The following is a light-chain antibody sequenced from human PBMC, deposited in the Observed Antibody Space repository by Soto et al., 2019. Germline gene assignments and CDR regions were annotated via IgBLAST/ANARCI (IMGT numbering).Light chain of an antibody. CDR3: QKNNSAPWT. Sequence: DIQMTQSPSSLSASVGDRVTITCRASQGISSYLAWYQQKPGKVPKLLIYAASTLQSGVPSRFSDSGSETAFTLTISSLQPEDVATYYCQKNNSAPWTFGQGTKVEIK. CDR1: QGISSY. V-gene: IGKV1-27*01. J-gene: IGKJ1*01. CDR2: AAS.